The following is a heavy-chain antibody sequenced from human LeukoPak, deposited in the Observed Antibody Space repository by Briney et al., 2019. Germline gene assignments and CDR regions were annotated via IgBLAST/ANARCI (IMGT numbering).Heavy chain of an antibody. CDR2: IRYDGSNK. V-gene: IGHV3-30*02. CDR1: GFTFSSYG. Sequence: QTGGSLRLSCAASGFTFSSYGMHWVRQAPGKGLEWVAFIRYDGSNKYYADSVKGRFTISRDNSKNTLYLQMNSLGAEDTAVYYCAKDRGSSWYGLYFDYWGQGTLVTVSS. J-gene: IGHJ4*02. CDR3: AKDRGSSWYGLYFDY. D-gene: IGHD6-13*01.